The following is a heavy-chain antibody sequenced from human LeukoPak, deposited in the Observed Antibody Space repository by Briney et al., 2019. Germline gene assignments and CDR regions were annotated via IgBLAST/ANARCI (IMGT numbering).Heavy chain of an antibody. J-gene: IGHJ5*02. V-gene: IGHV4-39*01. CDR1: GTSISSTPYY. D-gene: IGHD3-10*01. CDR3: ARHTRVGFGDR. Sequence: SETLSLTCTVSGTSISSTPYYWGWIRQPPGKGLEWIATIYYSVSSESTSYNPSLKSRVTMSVDTSNNQLSLKLISVTAADTAVYYCARHTRVGFGDRWGQGTLVTVSS. CDR2: IYYSVSSEST.